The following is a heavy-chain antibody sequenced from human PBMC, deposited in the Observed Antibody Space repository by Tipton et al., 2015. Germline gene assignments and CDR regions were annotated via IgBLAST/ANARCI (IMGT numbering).Heavy chain of an antibody. CDR1: GASVSSDSHF. V-gene: IGHV4-61*01. CDR3: ARGLIVPGSSNYYYYGLDV. Sequence: TLFLTCTVSGASVSSDSHFWTWVRRPPGKTLEWIGYVHYSGNTNYNPSLRSRLTISVDMSKNQFSLKLDSVTDADTAIYYCARGLIVPGSSNYYYYGLDVWGQGTTVPVSS. CDR2: VHYSGNT. J-gene: IGHJ6*02. D-gene: IGHD2-15*01.